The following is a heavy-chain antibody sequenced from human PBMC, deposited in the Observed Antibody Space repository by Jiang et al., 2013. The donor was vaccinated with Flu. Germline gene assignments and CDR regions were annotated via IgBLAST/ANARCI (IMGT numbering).Heavy chain of an antibody. CDR2: MQHDGAFQ. Sequence: QLVESGGGVVQTGGSLRLSCATSGFTLRDYGMHWVRQAPGKGLEWVAFMQHDGAFQDYAESVKGRFTVSRDTAKNTLFLQMNSLRPEDTAIYYCAKDSRSSWFGRGHWGQGTLVSVSS. D-gene: IGHD3-10*01. J-gene: IGHJ4*02. CDR3: AKDSRSSWFGRGH. V-gene: IGHV3-30*02. CDR1: GFTLRDYG.